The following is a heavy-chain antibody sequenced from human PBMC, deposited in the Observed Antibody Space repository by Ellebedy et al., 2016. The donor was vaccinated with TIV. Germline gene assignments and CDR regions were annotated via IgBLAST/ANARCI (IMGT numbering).Heavy chain of an antibody. J-gene: IGHJ4*02. V-gene: IGHV4-39*01. CDR3: VRHMDQEDFFDY. CDR1: GGSISDTGYY. D-gene: IGHD2-2*01. CDR2: IYYSGSP. Sequence: SETLSLXCTVSGGSISDTGYYWGWIRQPPGKGLEWIGSIYYSGSPFYNPSLKRRVTISVDTSKNQFSLRLSSVTAADTAVYFCVRHMDQEDFFDYWGQGILVTVSS.